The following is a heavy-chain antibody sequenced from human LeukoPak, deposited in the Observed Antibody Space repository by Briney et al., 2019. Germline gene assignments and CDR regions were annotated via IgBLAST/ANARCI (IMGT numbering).Heavy chain of an antibody. D-gene: IGHD5-18*01. CDR1: GYSISNHYY. CDR3: ASVDTPRARYFDL. V-gene: IGHV4-38-2*01. Sequence: SETLSLTCAVSGYSISNHYYWAWIRQPPGKGLEWIGSFYHTGNTYYNPSLQSRVAISVDTSKNQSSLELTPVTAADTAVYYCASVDTPRARYFDLWGRGILVTVSS. CDR2: FYHTGNT. J-gene: IGHJ2*01.